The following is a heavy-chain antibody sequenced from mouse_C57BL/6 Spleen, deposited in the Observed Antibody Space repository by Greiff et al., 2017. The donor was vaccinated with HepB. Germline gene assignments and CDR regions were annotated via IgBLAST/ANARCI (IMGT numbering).Heavy chain of an antibody. J-gene: IGHJ1*03. Sequence: QVQLQQSGAELARPGASVKLSCKASGYTFTSYGISWVKQRTGQGLEWIGEIYPRSGNTYYNEKFKGKATLTADKSSSTAYMELRSLTSEDSAVYFCAREDTTAVGYFAVWGTGTTVTVSS. CDR1: GYTFTSYG. CDR2: IYPRSGNT. D-gene: IGHD1-1*01. CDR3: AREDTTAVGYFAV. V-gene: IGHV1-81*01.